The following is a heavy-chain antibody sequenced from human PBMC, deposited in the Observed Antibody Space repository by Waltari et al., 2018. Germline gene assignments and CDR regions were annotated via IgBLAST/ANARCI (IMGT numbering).Heavy chain of an antibody. V-gene: IGHV4-39*07. J-gene: IGHJ4*02. CDR2: IYYSGST. CDR3: ATRSGYSYYFDY. D-gene: IGHD3-22*01. CDR1: GGSISSSSYY. Sequence: QLQLQESGPGLVKPSETLSLTCTVSGGSISSSSYYWGWIRQPPGKGLEWIGSIYYSGSTYYNPALKSRVTISVETAKNQFSLKLSAVTAADTAVYYCATRSGYSYYFDYWGQGTLVTVSS.